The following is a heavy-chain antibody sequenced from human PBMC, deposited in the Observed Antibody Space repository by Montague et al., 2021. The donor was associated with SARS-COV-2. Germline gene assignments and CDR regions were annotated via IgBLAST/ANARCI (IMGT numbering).Heavy chain of an antibody. Sequence: SETLSLTCAVYGGSFSGYYWSWIRQPPGKGLEWIGEINHSGSTNYNPSLKSRVTISVDTSKNQFSLKLSSVTAADTAVYYCARAGVAAGTTAVTYYYYYGMDVWGQGTTVTVSS. D-gene: IGHD6-13*01. CDR2: INHSGST. J-gene: IGHJ6*02. CDR1: GGSFSGYY. CDR3: ARAGVAAGTTAVTYYYYYGMDV. V-gene: IGHV4-34*01.